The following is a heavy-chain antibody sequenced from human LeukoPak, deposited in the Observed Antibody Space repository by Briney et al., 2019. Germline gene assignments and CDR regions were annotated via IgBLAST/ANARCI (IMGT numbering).Heavy chain of an antibody. CDR1: GYSFTSYW. J-gene: IGHJ5*02. D-gene: IGHD3-22*01. CDR3: ARQGQTYYYDSSGFLNDWFDP. Sequence: GESLQISCQGSGYSFTSYWIGWVRQMRGKGLEWMGIIYPGDSDTRYSPSFQGQVTISADKSISTAYLQWSSLKASDTAMYYCARQGQTYYYDSSGFLNDWFDPWGQGTLVTVSS. CDR2: IYPGDSDT. V-gene: IGHV5-51*01.